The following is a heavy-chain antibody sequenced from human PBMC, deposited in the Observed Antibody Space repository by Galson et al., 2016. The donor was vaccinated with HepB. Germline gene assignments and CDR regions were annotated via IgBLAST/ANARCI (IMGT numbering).Heavy chain of an antibody. J-gene: IGHJ2*01. Sequence: SLRLSCAASGFTSSSYWMQWVRQVPGKGLVWVSRISSDGSRTSYADSVKGRFTISRDNAKNTVYLQMDSLRAEDTAVYYCARDWYFDVWGRGTLVSVSS. CDR2: ISSDGSRT. CDR1: GFTSSSYW. V-gene: IGHV3-74*01. CDR3: ARDWYFDV.